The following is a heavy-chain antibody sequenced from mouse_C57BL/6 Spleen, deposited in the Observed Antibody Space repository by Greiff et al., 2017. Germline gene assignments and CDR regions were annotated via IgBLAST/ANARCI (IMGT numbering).Heavy chain of an antibody. CDR1: GYAFSSYW. J-gene: IGHJ1*03. CDR3: SRAKGIWYCDV. Sequence: QVQLKQSGAELVKPGASVKISCKASGYAFSSYWMNWVKQRPGKGLEWIGQIYPGDGDTNYNGKFKGKATLTADKSSSTAYMQLSSLSSEDSAVYFCSRAKGIWYCDVWGTGTTVTVSS. CDR2: IYPGDGDT. V-gene: IGHV1-80*01.